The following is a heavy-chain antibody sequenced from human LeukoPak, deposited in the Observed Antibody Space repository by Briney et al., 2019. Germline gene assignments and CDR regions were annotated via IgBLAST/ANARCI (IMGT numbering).Heavy chain of an antibody. V-gene: IGHV3-23*01. J-gene: IGHJ4*02. Sequence: GGSLRLSCAASGFTFSSYAMSWVRQAPGKGLEWVSAISGSGGSTYYADSVKGRFTISRDNSKNTLYLQMNSLRAEDTAVYYCVRGSAAGVAVAGPDYWGQGTLVTVSS. D-gene: IGHD6-19*01. CDR1: GFTFSSYA. CDR3: VRGSAAGVAVAGPDY. CDR2: ISGSGGST.